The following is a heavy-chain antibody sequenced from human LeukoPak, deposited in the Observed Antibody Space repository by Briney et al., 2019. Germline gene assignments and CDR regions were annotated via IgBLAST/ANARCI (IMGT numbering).Heavy chain of an antibody. CDR2: ISGSGGGT. Sequence: ETLSLTCAVYGGSFSGYYWSWIRQLPGKGLEWVSAISGSGGGTYYADSVKGRFTVSRDNSKNTLYLQMNSLRAEDTAVYYCAKDRSGYDYDAFDIWGQGTMVTVSS. D-gene: IGHD5-12*01. CDR1: GGSFSGYY. CDR3: AKDRSGYDYDAFDI. V-gene: IGHV3-23*01. J-gene: IGHJ3*02.